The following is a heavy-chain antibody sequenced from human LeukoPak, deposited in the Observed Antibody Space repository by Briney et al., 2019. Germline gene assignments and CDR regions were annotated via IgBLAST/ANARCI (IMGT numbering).Heavy chain of an antibody. D-gene: IGHD6-13*01. CDR1: GGSISSYY. J-gene: IGHJ4*02. V-gene: IGHV4-59*08. CDR2: IYYSGST. Sequence: RTSETLSLTCAVYGGSISSYYWSWIRQPPGKGLEWIGYIYYSGSTNYNPSLKSRVTISVDTSKNQFSLKLSSVTAADTAVYYCARHRFAAGRSGFDYWGQGTLVTVSS. CDR3: ARHRFAAGRSGFDY.